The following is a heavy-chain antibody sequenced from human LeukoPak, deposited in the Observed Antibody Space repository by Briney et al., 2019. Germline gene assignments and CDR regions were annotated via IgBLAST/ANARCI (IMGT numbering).Heavy chain of an antibody. CDR3: ARDHRYSSSWPNYFDY. D-gene: IGHD6-13*01. V-gene: IGHV4-59*01. J-gene: IGHJ4*02. CDR1: GGSISSYY. Sequence: SETLSLTCTVSGGSISSYYWSWIRQPPGKGLEWIGYIYYSGSTNYNPSLKSRVTISVDTSRNQFSLKLSSVTAADTAVYYCARDHRYSSSWPNYFDYWGQGTLVTVSS. CDR2: IYYSGST.